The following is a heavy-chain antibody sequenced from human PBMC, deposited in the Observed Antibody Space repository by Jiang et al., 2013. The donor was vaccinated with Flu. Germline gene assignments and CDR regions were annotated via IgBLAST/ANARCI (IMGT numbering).Heavy chain of an antibody. CDR3: ARGPLSSSWLD. CDR2: INHSGST. D-gene: IGHD6-13*01. J-gene: IGHJ4*02. V-gene: IGHV4-34*01. CDR1: GGSFSGYY. Sequence: LLKPSETLSLTCAVYGGSFSGYYWSWIRQPPGKGLEWIGEINHSGSTNYNPSLKSRVTISVDTSKNQFSLKLSSVTAADTAVYYCARGPLSSSWLDWGQGTLVTVSS.